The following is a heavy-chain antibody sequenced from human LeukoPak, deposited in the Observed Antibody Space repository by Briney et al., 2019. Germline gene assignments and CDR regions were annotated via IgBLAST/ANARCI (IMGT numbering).Heavy chain of an antibody. D-gene: IGHD3-10*01. V-gene: IGHV1-18*01. J-gene: IGHJ4*02. CDR3: ARETYYYGSGSYYSRDY. CDR1: GYTFTSYG. Sequence: ASVKVSCKASGYTFTSYGISWVRQAPGQGLEWMGWISAYNGNTNYAQKLQGRVTMTTDTSTSTAYMELRSLRSDDTAAYYCARETYYYGSGSYYSRDYWGQGTLVTVSS. CDR2: ISAYNGNT.